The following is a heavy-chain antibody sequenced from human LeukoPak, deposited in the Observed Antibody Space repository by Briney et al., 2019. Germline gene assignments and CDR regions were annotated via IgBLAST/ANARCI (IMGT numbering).Heavy chain of an antibody. D-gene: IGHD2-15*01. CDR2: ISSSSSYI. CDR3: ARDVSVVVVVAATERSAFDY. V-gene: IGHV3-21*01. Sequence: AGESLRLSCAASKFTFSPYTMNWVRQAPGKGLEWVSSISSSSSYIYYADSVKGRFTISRDYAKNSLNLQMNSLRAEDTAVYYCARDVSVVVVVAATERSAFDYWGQGILVTVSS. J-gene: IGHJ4*02. CDR1: KFTFSPYT.